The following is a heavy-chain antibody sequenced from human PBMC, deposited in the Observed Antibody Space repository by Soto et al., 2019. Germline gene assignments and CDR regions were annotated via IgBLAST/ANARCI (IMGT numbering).Heavy chain of an antibody. Sequence: ASVKVSCKASGYTFTSYGISWVRQAPGQGLEWMGWISAYNGNTNYAQKLQGRVTMTTDTSTSTAYMELRRLRSDDTAVYYCAGGGEAAGPDVAFDIWGQGTMVTVSS. CDR2: ISAYNGNT. J-gene: IGHJ3*02. V-gene: IGHV1-18*04. CDR3: AGGGEAAGPDVAFDI. D-gene: IGHD6-25*01. CDR1: GYTFTSYG.